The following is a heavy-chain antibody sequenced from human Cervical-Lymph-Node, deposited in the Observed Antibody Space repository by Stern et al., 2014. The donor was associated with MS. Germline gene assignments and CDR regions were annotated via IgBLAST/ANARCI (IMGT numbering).Heavy chain of an antibody. J-gene: IGHJ6*02. V-gene: IGHV1-2*07. CDR3: ARTKTVTTYYGMDV. CDR1: GYTFTDYY. Sequence: QVQLVQSGAEVTKPGASVKVSCKASGYTFTDYYLHWVRQAPGQGLEWMGWINPVHVGTNSAHKFQGRVTMTRYTAISTAYMELSRLTSDDTAGYYCARTKTVTTYYGMDVWGQGTTVTVSS. CDR2: INPVHVGT. D-gene: IGHD4-17*01.